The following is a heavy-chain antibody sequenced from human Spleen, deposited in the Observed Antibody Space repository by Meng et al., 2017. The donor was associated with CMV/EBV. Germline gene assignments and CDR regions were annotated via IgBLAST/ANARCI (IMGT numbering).Heavy chain of an antibody. CDR3: AREGPWTFDY. D-gene: IGHD3/OR15-3a*01. V-gene: IGHV3-30-3*01. Sequence: QVQLVESXXGVVQPGXALRLSCAASGFTFSSYAMHWVRQAPGKGLEWVAVISYDGSNKYYADSVKGRFTISRDNSKNTLYLQMNSLRAEDTAVYYCAREGPWTFDYWGQGTLVTVSS. J-gene: IGHJ4*02. CDR1: GFTFSSYA. CDR2: ISYDGSNK.